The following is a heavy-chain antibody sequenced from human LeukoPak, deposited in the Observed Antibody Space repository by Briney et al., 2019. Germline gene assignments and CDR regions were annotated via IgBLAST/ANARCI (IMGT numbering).Heavy chain of an antibody. Sequence: GGSLRLSCAASGFTFDDYAMHWVRHAPGKGLEWVSGISWNSGSIGYADSVKGRFTISRDNAKNSLYLQMNSLRAEDTALYYCAKATGITGTTEPFDYWGQGTLVTVSS. V-gene: IGHV3-9*01. CDR3: AKATGITGTTEPFDY. CDR1: GFTFDDYA. D-gene: IGHD1-7*01. CDR2: ISWNSGSI. J-gene: IGHJ4*02.